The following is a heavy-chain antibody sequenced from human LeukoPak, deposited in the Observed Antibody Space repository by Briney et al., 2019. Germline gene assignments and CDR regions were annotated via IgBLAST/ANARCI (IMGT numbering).Heavy chain of an antibody. V-gene: IGHV3-15*01. D-gene: IGHD2-15*01. CDR1: GFTFSNAW. CDR2: IKSKTDGGTT. J-gene: IGHJ4*02. CDR3: AKHREGGSCNFDY. Sequence: GGSLRLSCAASGFTFSNAWMSWVRQAPGKGLEWVGRIKSKTDGGTTDYAAPVKGRFTISRDNSRNRLYLQMNTLREEDIAVYYCAKHREGGSCNFDYWGQGTRVTVSS.